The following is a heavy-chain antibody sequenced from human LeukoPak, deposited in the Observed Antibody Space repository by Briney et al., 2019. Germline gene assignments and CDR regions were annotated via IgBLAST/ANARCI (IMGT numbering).Heavy chain of an antibody. V-gene: IGHV1-69*13. CDR1: GGTFSSYA. D-gene: IGHD3-22*01. CDR2: IIPIFGTA. Sequence: ASVKVSCKASGGTFSSYAISWVRQAPGQGLEWMGGIIPIFGTANYAQKFQGRVTITADESTSTAYMELSSLRSEDTAVYYCARTYYYDSSGYYPHYYYYYMDVWGKGTTVTISS. J-gene: IGHJ6*03. CDR3: ARTYYYDSSGYYPHYYYYYMDV.